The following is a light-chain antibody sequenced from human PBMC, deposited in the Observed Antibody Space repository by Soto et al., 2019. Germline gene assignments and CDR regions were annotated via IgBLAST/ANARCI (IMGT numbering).Light chain of an antibody. CDR1: QSVSSN. CDR3: QQYNNWLIT. J-gene: IGKJ5*01. CDR2: GAS. V-gene: IGKV3-15*01. Sequence: EIVMTQSPATLSVSPGERATLSCRASQSVSSNLAWYQQKPGQAPRLLIYGASTWATGSPARFSGSVSGTEFTLTISSLQSEDFAVYYCQQYNNWLITFGQGTRLEIK.